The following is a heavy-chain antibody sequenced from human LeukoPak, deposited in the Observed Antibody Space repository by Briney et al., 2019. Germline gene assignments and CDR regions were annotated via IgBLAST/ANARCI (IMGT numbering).Heavy chain of an antibody. Sequence: ASVKVSCKASGYTFTSYDINWVRQATGQGLEWMGWMNPNSGNTGYAQKFQGRVTMTRSTSISTAYMELSSLRSEDTAVYYCARWGQYYDFWSGYYKDLDYWGQGTLVTVSS. J-gene: IGHJ4*02. V-gene: IGHV1-8*01. CDR3: ARWGQYYDFWSGYYKDLDY. CDR2: MNPNSGNT. CDR1: GYTFTSYD. D-gene: IGHD3-3*01.